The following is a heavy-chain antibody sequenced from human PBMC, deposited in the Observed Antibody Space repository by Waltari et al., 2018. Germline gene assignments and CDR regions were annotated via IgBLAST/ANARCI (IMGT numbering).Heavy chain of an antibody. CDR1: GFTFSSYG. Sequence: QVQLVESGGGVVQPGRSQRLSCAASGFTFSSYGMHWVRQAPGKGLEWVAVIWYDGSNKYYADSVKGRFTISRDNSKNTLYLQMNSLRAEDTAVYYCARDPGLRFLEWLLPDWYFDLWGRGTLVTVSS. J-gene: IGHJ2*01. D-gene: IGHD3-3*01. CDR3: ARDPGLRFLEWLLPDWYFDL. CDR2: IWYDGSNK. V-gene: IGHV3-33*01.